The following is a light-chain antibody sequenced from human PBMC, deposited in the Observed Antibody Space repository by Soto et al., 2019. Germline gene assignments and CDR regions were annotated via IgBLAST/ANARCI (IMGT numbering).Light chain of an antibody. V-gene: IGLV1-44*01. Sequence: QPVLTQPPSASGTPGQRVTISCSGSSSNIGSNTVDWYQQLPGAAPKVLMYSNDQRPSAVPGRFSGSKSGTSASLAISGLLSEDEADYYCATWDDSLNVVFGGGTKVTVL. J-gene: IGLJ2*01. CDR1: SSNIGSNT. CDR3: ATWDDSLNVV. CDR2: SND.